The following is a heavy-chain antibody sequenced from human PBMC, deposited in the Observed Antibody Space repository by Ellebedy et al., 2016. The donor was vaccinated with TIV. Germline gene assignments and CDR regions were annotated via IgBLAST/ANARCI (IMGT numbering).Heavy chain of an antibody. Sequence: SETLSLTCTVSGDSMDSGRYSWGWIRQPPGKGLEWIGNMYYSGSIHYNPSLKSRVTISIDTAKNQLSLKLNSVTAADTAVYYCARRNTELITVEEYYYYMDVWGKGTTVTVSS. CDR2: MYYSGSI. CDR3: ARRNTELITVEEYYYYMDV. CDR1: GDSMDSGRYS. J-gene: IGHJ6*03. V-gene: IGHV4-39*07. D-gene: IGHD3-10*01.